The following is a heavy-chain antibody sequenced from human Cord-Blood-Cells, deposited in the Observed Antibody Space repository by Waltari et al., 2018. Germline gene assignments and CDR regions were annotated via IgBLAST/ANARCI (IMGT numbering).Heavy chain of an antibody. CDR2: IWYDGSNK. CDR3: ARVTRVAAAGDY. Sequence: VQLVESGGRVVPRVRSLRLSCAASGLTFSRYVLHWLSQAPGKGLEWVAVIWYDGSNKYYADSVKGRFTISRDNSKNTLYLQMNSLRAEDTAVYYCARVTRVAAAGDYWGQGTLVTVSS. CDR1: GLTFSRYV. V-gene: IGHV3-33*01. J-gene: IGHJ4*02. D-gene: IGHD6-13*01.